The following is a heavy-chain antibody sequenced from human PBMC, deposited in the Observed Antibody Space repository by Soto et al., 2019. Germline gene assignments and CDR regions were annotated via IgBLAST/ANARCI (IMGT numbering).Heavy chain of an antibody. D-gene: IGHD7-27*01. CDR3: ARGRYCLTGRCFPNWFDS. V-gene: IGHV4-30-4*01. J-gene: IGHJ5*01. CDR1: GYSISTVDYF. CDR2: IYKSATS. Sequence: QVQLLESGPGLVKPSQTLSLTCSVSGYSISTVDYFWAWIRQPPGQALEYIGYIYKSATSYYNPSFESRVAISLDTSKSQFSLTVTSVTAADTAVYFCARGRYCLTGRCFPNWFDSWGQGTLVSVSS.